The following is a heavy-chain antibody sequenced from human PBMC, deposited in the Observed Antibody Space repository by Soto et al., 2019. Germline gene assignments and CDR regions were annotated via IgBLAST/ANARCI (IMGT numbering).Heavy chain of an antibody. CDR1: GFTFSSYA. CDR2: ISGSGGSI. Sequence: HPGGSLRLSCAASGFTFSSYAMSWVRQAPGKGLEWVSAISGSGGSIYYADSVKGRFTISRDNSKNTLYLQMNSLRAEDTAVYYCAKTHLYDLGYCSGGSCPRSLYYYYYGMDVWGQGTTVTVSS. J-gene: IGHJ6*02. D-gene: IGHD2-15*01. CDR3: AKTHLYDLGYCSGGSCPRSLYYYYYGMDV. V-gene: IGHV3-23*01.